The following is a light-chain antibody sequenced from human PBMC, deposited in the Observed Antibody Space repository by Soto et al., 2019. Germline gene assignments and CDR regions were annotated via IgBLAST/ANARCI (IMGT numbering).Light chain of an antibody. CDR3: QQRSNWLT. V-gene: IGKV3-11*01. CDR2: DAS. CDR1: QSVSSY. J-gene: IGKJ4*01. Sequence: EIELKQSPATMSLSPGERATLSCRASQSVSSYLAWYQQKPGQAPRLLIYDASNRATGIPARFSGSGSGTDFTLTISSLEPEDFAVYYCQQRSNWLTFGGGTKVEIK.